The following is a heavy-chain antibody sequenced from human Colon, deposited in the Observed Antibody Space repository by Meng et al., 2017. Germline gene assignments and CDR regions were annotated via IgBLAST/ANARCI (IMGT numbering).Heavy chain of an antibody. J-gene: IGHJ4*02. CDR3: ARERWELQSSDYYFDY. D-gene: IGHD1-26*01. Sequence: SETLSLTCTVPGGSISSGSYYWCWIRQPAGKGLEWIGRIYTSGRTNYNPSLKSRVTISVDTSKNQFSLKLSSVTAADTAVYYCARERWELQSSDYYFDYWGQGTLVTVSS. CDR1: GGSISSGSYY. CDR2: IYTSGRT. V-gene: IGHV4-61*02.